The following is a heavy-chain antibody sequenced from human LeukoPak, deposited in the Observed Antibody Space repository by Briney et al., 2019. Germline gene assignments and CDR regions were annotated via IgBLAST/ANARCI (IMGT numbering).Heavy chain of an antibody. CDR1: GFTFSSYA. CDR3: AKGDGDYLYQFDY. D-gene: IGHD4-17*01. Sequence: PGGSLRLSCGASGFTFSSYAMSWVRQAPGKGLEWVSAISGSGGSTYYADSVKGRFTISRDNSKNTLYLQMNSLRAEDTAVYYCAKGDGDYLYQFDYWGQGTLVTVSS. V-gene: IGHV3-23*01. J-gene: IGHJ4*02. CDR2: ISGSGGST.